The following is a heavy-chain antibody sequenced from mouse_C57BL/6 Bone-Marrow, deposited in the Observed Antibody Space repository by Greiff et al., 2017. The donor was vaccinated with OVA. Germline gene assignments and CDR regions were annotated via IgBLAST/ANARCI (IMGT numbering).Heavy chain of an antibody. CDR1: GYSFTDYN. CDR3: AYYDGSSYRYFDV. J-gene: IGHJ1*03. V-gene: IGHV1-39*01. D-gene: IGHD1-1*01. Sequence: EVQLQQSGPELVKPGASVKISCKASGYSFTDYNMNWVNQSNGKSLEWIGLINPNYGTTSYNQKFKGKATLTVDQSSSTAYMQLNSLTSEDSAVYYCAYYDGSSYRYFDVGGRGTAVTVSS. CDR2: INPNYGTT.